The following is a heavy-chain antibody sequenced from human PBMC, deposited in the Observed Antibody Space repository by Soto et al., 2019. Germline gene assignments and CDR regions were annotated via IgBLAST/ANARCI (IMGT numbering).Heavy chain of an antibody. J-gene: IGHJ5*02. CDR1: GYTFTSYG. D-gene: IGHD3-3*01. V-gene: IGHV1-18*01. CDR3: ARGGIRSYYDFWSGYSHWFDP. CDR2: ISAYNGNT. Sequence: ASVKVSCKXSGYTFTSYGISWVRQAPGQGLEWMGWISAYNGNTNYAQKLQGRVTMTTDTSTSTAYMELRSLRSDDTAVYYCARGGIRSYYDFWSGYSHWFDPWGQGTLVTVSS.